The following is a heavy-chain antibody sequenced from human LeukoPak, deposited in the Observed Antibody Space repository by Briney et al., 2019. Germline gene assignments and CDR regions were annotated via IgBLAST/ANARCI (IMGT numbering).Heavy chain of an antibody. J-gene: IGHJ4*02. CDR3: ARAPYGGGFDY. CDR2: IDSGGNT. D-gene: IGHD3-10*01. Sequence: PGGSLRLSCAASGFSFSGYGMHWVRQAPGKGLEWVSLIDSGGNTYYADSVKGRFTVSRDNSKNTLYFQLNSLRAEDTAVYYCARAPYGGGFDYWGQGTLVTVSS. V-gene: IGHV3-53*01. CDR1: GFSFSGYG.